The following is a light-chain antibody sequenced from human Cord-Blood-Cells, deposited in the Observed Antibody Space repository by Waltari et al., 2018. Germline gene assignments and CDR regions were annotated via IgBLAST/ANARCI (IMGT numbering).Light chain of an antibody. CDR2: WAS. J-gene: IGKJ3*01. V-gene: IGKV4-1*01. Sequence: DIVMTQSPDSLAVSLGERATINCKSSQSVLYSSNNKNYLAWYQQKPGQPPKLLIYWASTRESGVPDRFSGSGSGTDFTRTISSLQAEYVAVYYCQQYYSTPLTFGPGTKVDIK. CDR3: QQYYSTPLT. CDR1: QSVLYSSNNKNY.